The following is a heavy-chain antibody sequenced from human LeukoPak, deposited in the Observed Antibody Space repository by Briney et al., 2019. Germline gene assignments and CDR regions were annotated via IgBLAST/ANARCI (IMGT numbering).Heavy chain of an antibody. D-gene: IGHD2/OR15-2a*01. CDR3: ARERISRFDS. CDR2: INPNTGDT. CDR1: GYTFTDYY. Sequence: RASVKVSCKASGYTFTDYYIHWVRQAPGQGLEWMGWINPNTGDTNYGQKFQGRVSMTSNTSITTAYMQMTRLRSDDTAVYYCARERISRFDSWGQGTLVTVSS. J-gene: IGHJ4*02. V-gene: IGHV1-2*02.